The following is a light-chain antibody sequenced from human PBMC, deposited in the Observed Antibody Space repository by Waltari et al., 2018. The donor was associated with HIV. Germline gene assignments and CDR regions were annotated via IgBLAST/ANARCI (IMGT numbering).Light chain of an antibody. CDR1: SSHLGSNN. CDR3: AAWDDSLSGLV. Sequence: QSVLTQPPSASGTPGQRVTISCSGSSSHLGSNNVSWYQQLPGTAPKLLIYRNNQRPSGVPDRFSGSKSGTSASLAISGLRSEDEADYYCAAWDDSLSGLVFGGGTKLTVL. CDR2: RNN. V-gene: IGLV1-47*01. J-gene: IGLJ3*02.